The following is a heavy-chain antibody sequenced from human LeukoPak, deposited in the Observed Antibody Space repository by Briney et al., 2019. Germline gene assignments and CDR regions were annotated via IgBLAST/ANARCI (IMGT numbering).Heavy chain of an antibody. D-gene: IGHD4-17*01. V-gene: IGHV3-23*01. Sequence: GGSLRLSCAASGFIFGSSVMSWVRQAPGKGLEWVSAITADGGGTNHADPVKGRFTISRDNSKSTLYLQMNSLRAEDTAVYYCAKGAYGDYGQDYWGQGTLVTVSS. CDR1: GFIFGSSV. CDR2: ITADGGGT. CDR3: AKGAYGDYGQDY. J-gene: IGHJ4*02.